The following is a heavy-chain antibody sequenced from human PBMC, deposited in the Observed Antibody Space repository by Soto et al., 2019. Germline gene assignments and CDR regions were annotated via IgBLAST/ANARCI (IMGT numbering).Heavy chain of an antibody. V-gene: IGHV4-39*01. CDR3: ARHNWLGENWFDP. Sequence: SETLSLTCTVSGGSISSSSYYWGWIRQPPGKGLEWIGSIYYSGSTYYNPSLKSRVTISVDTSKNQFSLKLSSVTAADTAVYYCARHNWLGENWFDPWGQGTLVTVSS. CDR2: IYYSGST. D-gene: IGHD1-20*01. J-gene: IGHJ5*02. CDR1: GGSISSSSYY.